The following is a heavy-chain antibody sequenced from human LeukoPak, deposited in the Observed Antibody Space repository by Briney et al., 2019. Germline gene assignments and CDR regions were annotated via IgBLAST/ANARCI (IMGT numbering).Heavy chain of an antibody. V-gene: IGHV3-30*18. J-gene: IGHJ4*02. CDR3: AKDRGYCSGGSCYYFDY. Sequence: GGSLRLSCAASGFTFSSYGMHWVRQAPGKGLEWVAVISYDGSNKYYADSVKGRFTISRDNSKNTLYLQMNSLRAEDTVVYYCAKDRGYCSGGSCYYFDYWGQGTLVTVSS. D-gene: IGHD2-15*01. CDR2: ISYDGSNK. CDR1: GFTFSSYG.